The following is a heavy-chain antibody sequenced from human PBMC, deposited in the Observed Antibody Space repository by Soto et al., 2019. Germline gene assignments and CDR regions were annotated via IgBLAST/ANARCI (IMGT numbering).Heavy chain of an antibody. CDR2: MNAKSGDT. V-gene: IGHV1-8*01. D-gene: IGHD3-16*01. CDR3: ARGHPFNYGGFDV. Sequence: ASVKVSCKASGYTFSDFDINWLRQAAGQGPEWMGWMNAKSGDTFSAQRLQGKFNMTWDTSLSTAYMEVGSLTSDDAAIYYCARGHPFNYGGFDVWGQGTTVTVYS. J-gene: IGHJ6*02. CDR1: GYTFSDFD.